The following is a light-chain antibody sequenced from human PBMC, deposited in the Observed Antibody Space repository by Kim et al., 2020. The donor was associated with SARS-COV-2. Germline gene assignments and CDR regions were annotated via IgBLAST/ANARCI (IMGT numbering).Light chain of an antibody. J-gene: IGKJ2*01. CDR3: QEYSNWPPNT. CDR2: DAS. V-gene: IGKV3-15*01. Sequence: VCPGERATLSCRASENINTFVAWYQQRPGQAPRLLIYDASTRATGVPARFSGGGSGTEFTLTISSLQSEDFAIYFCQEYSNWPPNTFGQGTKLEI. CDR1: ENINTF.